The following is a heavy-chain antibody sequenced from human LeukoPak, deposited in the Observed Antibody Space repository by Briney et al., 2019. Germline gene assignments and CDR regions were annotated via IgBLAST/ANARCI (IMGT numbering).Heavy chain of an antibody. CDR1: GGSINNFY. J-gene: IGHJ4*02. CDR3: ARSYGSGNYFDY. V-gene: IGHV4-59*01. Sequence: SETLSLTCSVSGGSINNFYWSWIRRPPGKGLEWIGYIYYSGSAKCNPSLRSRVTISIDTSKNQFSLKLSSVTAADTAVYYCARSYGSGNYFDYWGQGTLVTVSS. D-gene: IGHD3-10*01. CDR2: IYYSGSA.